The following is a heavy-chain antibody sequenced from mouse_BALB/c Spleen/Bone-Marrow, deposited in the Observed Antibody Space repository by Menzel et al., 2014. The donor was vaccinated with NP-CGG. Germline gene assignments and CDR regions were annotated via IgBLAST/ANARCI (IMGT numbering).Heavy chain of an antibody. D-gene: IGHD1-1*01. CDR1: GFNIKVTY. CDR3: ATLTTVVDAMDY. J-gene: IGHJ4*01. V-gene: IGHV14-3*02. Sequence: EVKLMESGAELVKPGASVKLSCTASGFNIKVTYMHWVKQRPEQGLEWIGRIDPANGNTKYDPKFQGKATITADTSSNTAYLQLSSLTSEDTAVYYCATLTTVVDAMDYWGQGTSVTVSS. CDR2: IDPANGNT.